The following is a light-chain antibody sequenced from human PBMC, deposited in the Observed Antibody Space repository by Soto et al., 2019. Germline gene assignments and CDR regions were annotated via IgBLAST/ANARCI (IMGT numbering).Light chain of an antibody. V-gene: IGLV2-8*01. J-gene: IGLJ2*01. CDR2: EVS. CDR3: SSYAGSNNFV. CDR1: SSDVGGYNY. Sequence: ALTQPPSASGSPGQSVTISCTGTSSDVGGYNYVSWYQQHPGKAPKLMIYEVSKRPSGVPDRFSGSKSGNTASLTVSGLQAEDEADYYCSSYAGSNNFVFGGGTKVTVL.